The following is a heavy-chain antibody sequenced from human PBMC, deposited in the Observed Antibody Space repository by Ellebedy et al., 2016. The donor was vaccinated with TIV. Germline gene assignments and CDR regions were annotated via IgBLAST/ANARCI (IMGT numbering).Heavy chain of an antibody. J-gene: IGHJ4*02. V-gene: IGHV1-69*13. Sequence: AASVKVSCKASGGTFSTYTITWVRQAPGQGLEWMGGIISSFGTPNYAQKFQGRLTITADESTSAAYMELRGLRSEATAVYYCARNNYYESSGYYYEDYWGQGTLVTVSS. CDR1: GGTFSTYT. D-gene: IGHD3-22*01. CDR3: ARNNYYESSGYYYEDY. CDR2: IISSFGTP.